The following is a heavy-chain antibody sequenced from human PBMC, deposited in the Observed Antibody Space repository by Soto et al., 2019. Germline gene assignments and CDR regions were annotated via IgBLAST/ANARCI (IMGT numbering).Heavy chain of an antibody. CDR1: GFTFSSYG. Sequence: ESGGGVVQPGRSLRLSCAASGFTFSSYGMHWVRQAPGTGLEWVAVISYDGSNKYYADSVKGRFTISRDNSKNTLYLQMNSLRAEDTAVYYCAKEFAMEALPYGQAHFDYWGQGTLVTVSS. CDR3: AKEFAMEALPYGQAHFDY. V-gene: IGHV3-30*18. CDR2: ISYDGSNK. D-gene: IGHD4-17*01. J-gene: IGHJ4*02.